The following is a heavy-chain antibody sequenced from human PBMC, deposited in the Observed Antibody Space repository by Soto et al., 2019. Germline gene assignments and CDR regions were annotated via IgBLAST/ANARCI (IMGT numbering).Heavy chain of an antibody. CDR3: AKDTGGSGYSSSWYDY. J-gene: IGHJ4*02. V-gene: IGHV3-9*01. Sequence: EVQLVESGGGLVQPGRSLRLSCAASGFTFDDYAMHWVRQAPVKGLEWVSGISWNSRSIGYADSVKGRFTISRDNTQNSVYLQMNSLRAEDTALYYCAKDTGGSGYSSSWYDYWGPGNLVPVSS. CDR2: ISWNSRSI. CDR1: GFTFDDYA. D-gene: IGHD6-13*01.